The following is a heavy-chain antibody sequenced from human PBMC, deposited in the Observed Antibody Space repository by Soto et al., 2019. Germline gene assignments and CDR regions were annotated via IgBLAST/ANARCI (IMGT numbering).Heavy chain of an antibody. CDR2: LSYDGRVK. CDR1: GFTFSTYG. J-gene: IGHJ3*02. Sequence: QVQLVESGGGVVQPGRSLRLSCVASGFTFSTYGMYWVRQAPGKGLEWVAVLSYDGRVKYYADSVKGRFTISRDNSKKTLYLKMNSLRAEDTGVYYCVKAPSHAFVIWGKGTMVTVSS. V-gene: IGHV3-30*18. CDR3: VKAPSHAFVI.